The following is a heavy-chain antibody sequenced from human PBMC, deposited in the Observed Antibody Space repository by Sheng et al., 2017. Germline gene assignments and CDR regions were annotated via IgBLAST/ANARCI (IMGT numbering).Heavy chain of an antibody. CDR1: GYTFTSYG. Sequence: QVQLVQSGAEVKKPGASVKVSCKASGYTFTSYGISWVRQAPGQGLEWMGWISAYNGNTNYAQKLQGRVTMTTDTSTSTAYMELRSLRSDDTAVYYCARDAGLIPDRDQLLSRWFDPWGQGTLVTVSS. CDR3: ARDAGLIPDRDQLLSRWFDP. D-gene: IGHD2-2*01. CDR2: ISAYNGNT. J-gene: IGHJ5*02. V-gene: IGHV1-18*01.